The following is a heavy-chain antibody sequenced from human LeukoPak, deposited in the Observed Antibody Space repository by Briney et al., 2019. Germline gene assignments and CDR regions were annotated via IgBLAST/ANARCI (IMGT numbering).Heavy chain of an antibody. Sequence: GGSLRLSCAASGLTFSSYWMHWVRQAPGKGLVWVSRINSDGSSTNYADSVKGRFTISRGNAENTLYLQMNSLRAEDTAVYYCARKAAGLTFDYWGQGTLVTVSS. D-gene: IGHD6-13*01. CDR2: INSDGSST. V-gene: IGHV3-74*01. CDR1: GLTFSSYW. CDR3: ARKAAGLTFDY. J-gene: IGHJ4*02.